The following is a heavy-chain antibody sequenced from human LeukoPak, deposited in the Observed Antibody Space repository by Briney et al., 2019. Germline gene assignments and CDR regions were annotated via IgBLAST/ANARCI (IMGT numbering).Heavy chain of an antibody. Sequence: GGSLRLSCAASGVIVSKNFMSWVRQAPGKGLQWVAIMYAGGTTDYSDSVRGRFHISRDSSNNTLSLQINSLRAEDTAVYYCARGSGSGWPLDRWGQGALVTVSS. J-gene: IGHJ5*02. V-gene: IGHV3-53*01. CDR3: ARGSGSGWPLDR. CDR1: GVIVSKNF. D-gene: IGHD6-19*01. CDR2: MYAGGTT.